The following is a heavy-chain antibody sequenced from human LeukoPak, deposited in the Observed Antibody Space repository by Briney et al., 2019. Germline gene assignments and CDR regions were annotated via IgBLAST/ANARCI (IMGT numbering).Heavy chain of an antibody. D-gene: IGHD6-19*01. Sequence: GGSLRLSCAASGFTFSDYYMSWIRQAPGKGLEWVSYISSSGSTIYYADSVKGRFTISRDNAKNSLYLQMNSLRAEDTAVYYCARVPNSSGWDYYFDYWGQGTLVTVSS. CDR2: ISSSGSTI. J-gene: IGHJ4*02. CDR1: GFTFSDYY. V-gene: IGHV3-11*01. CDR3: ARVPNSSGWDYYFDY.